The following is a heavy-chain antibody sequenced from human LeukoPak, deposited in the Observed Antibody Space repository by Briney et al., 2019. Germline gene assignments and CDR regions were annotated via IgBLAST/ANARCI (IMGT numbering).Heavy chain of an antibody. V-gene: IGHV1-3*01. CDR2: IKAGNGDT. D-gene: IGHD2-21*01. CDR3: ARDDCGDTCYPGGY. J-gene: IGHJ4*02. CDR1: GYIFTKYV. Sequence: ASVKVSCKASGYIFTKYVVHWVRQAPGQRPEWMGWIKAGNGDTKYSQNFQDRLTITRDTAASTVYMELSSLTSEDTALYYCARDDCGDTCYPGGYWGQGTLVTVSS.